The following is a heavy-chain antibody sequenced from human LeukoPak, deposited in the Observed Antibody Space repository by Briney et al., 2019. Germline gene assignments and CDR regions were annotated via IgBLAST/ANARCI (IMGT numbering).Heavy chain of an antibody. J-gene: IGHJ4*02. CDR1: GYTFTSYA. V-gene: IGHV1-3*01. CDR2: INAGNGNT. Sequence: ASVKVSCKASGYTFTSYAMHWVRQAPGQRPEWMGWINAGNGNTKYFQKFQGRVTFTRDTSASTAYMELSSLRSEDTAVYYCARGGFADPPDYWGQGTLVTVSS. CDR3: ARGGFADPPDY.